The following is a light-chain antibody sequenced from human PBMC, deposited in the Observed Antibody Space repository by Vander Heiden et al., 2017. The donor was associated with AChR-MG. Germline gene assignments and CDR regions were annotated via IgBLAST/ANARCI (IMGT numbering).Light chain of an antibody. V-gene: IGLV1-40*01. CDR1: SSNIGAGYE. Sequence: SVLTQPPPVSGAPGQRVTISCTGSSSNIGAGYEVHWYQQLPGTAPKLLIYGNSNRPSGVPDRFSGSKSGTSASLAITGLQAEDEADYYCQSYDSSLSAVVFGGGTKLTVL. CDR2: GNS. CDR3: QSYDSSLSAVV. J-gene: IGLJ2*01.